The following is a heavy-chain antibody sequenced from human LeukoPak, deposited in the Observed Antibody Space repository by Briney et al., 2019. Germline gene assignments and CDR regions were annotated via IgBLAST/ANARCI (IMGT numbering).Heavy chain of an antibody. CDR3: ARTITDAFDI. Sequence: PGGSLRLSCAASGLTFSSYWMRWVRQTPGKGLVWVSRINSDGSSPTYADSVKGRFTISRDNAKNTLYLQMNSLRAEDTAVYYCARTITDAFDIWGQGTMVTVSS. CDR2: INSDGSSP. J-gene: IGHJ3*02. CDR1: GLTFSSYW. D-gene: IGHD3-10*01. V-gene: IGHV3-74*01.